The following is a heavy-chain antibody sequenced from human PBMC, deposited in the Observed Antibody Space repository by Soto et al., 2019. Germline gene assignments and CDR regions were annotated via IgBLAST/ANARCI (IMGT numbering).Heavy chain of an antibody. CDR3: ARDSLQIQLWLRLYYYGMDV. CDR2: INPNSGGT. J-gene: IGHJ6*02. D-gene: IGHD5-18*01. CDR1: GYTFTGYY. Sequence: ASVKVSCMASGYTFTGYYMHWVRQAPGQGLEWMGWINPNSGGTNYAQKFQGRVTMTRDTSISTAYMELSRLRSDDTAVYYCARDSLQIQLWLRLYYYGMDVWGQGTTVTVSS. V-gene: IGHV1-2*02.